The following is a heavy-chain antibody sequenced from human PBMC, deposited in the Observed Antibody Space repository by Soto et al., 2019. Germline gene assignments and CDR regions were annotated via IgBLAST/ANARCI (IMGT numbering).Heavy chain of an antibody. J-gene: IGHJ4*02. CDR2: IYYSGST. D-gene: IGHD1-20*01. Sequence: PSETLSLTCTVSGGSISSSSYYWGWIRQPPGKGLEWIGSIYYSGSTYYNPSLKSRVTISVDTSKNQFSLKLSSVTAADTAVYYCARAWYNWNYVNYWGQGTLVTVSS. CDR3: ARAWYNWNYVNY. V-gene: IGHV4-39*01. CDR1: GGSISSSSYY.